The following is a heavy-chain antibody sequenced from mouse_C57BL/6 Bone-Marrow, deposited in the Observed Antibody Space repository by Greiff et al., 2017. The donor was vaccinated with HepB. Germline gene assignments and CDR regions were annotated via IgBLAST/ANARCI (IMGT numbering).Heavy chain of an antibody. CDR2: IYWDDDK. J-gene: IGHJ1*03. CDR1: GFSLSTSGMG. V-gene: IGHV8-12*01. Sequence: QVTLKESGPGILQSSQTLSLTCSFSGFSLSTSGMGVSWIRQPSGKGLEWLAHIYWDDDKRYNPSLKSRLTISKDTSRNQVFLKITSVDTADTATYYCARGASYYSNYCYWYFDVWGTGTTVTVSS. CDR3: ARGASYYSNYCYWYFDV. D-gene: IGHD2-5*01.